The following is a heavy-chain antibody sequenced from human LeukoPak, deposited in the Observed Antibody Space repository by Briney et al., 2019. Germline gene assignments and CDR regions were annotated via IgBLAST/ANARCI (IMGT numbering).Heavy chain of an antibody. CDR1: GGTFISYA. D-gene: IGHD3-3*01. Sequence: SVKVSCKASGGTFISYAISWVRQAPGQGLEWMGGIIPIFGTANYAQKFQGRVTITADESTSTAYMELSSLRSEDTAVYYRASDHYDFARMDVWGQGTTVTVSS. CDR3: ASDHYDFARMDV. CDR2: IIPIFGTA. J-gene: IGHJ6*02. V-gene: IGHV1-69*13.